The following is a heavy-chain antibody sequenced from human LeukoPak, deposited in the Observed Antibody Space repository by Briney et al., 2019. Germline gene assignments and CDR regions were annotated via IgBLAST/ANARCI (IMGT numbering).Heavy chain of an antibody. J-gene: IGHJ4*02. CDR1: GGSISNSSYY. D-gene: IGHD2-2*01. Sequence: SETLSLTCTVSGGSISNSSYYWGWIRQPPGKGLEWIGSMYYSGSTYYNPSLKSRATISVDTSKNQFSLKLSSVTAADTAVYYCARDHRSSTSCYDYWGQGTLVTVSS. V-gene: IGHV4-39*07. CDR2: MYYSGST. CDR3: ARDHRSSTSCYDY.